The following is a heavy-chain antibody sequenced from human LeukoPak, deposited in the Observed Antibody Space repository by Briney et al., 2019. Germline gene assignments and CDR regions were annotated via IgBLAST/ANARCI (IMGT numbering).Heavy chain of an antibody. D-gene: IGHD5-12*01. V-gene: IGHV1-69*13. J-gene: IGHJ2*01. CDR2: IIPIFGTA. Sequence: ASVKVSCKASGSTFSSYAISWVRQAPGQGLEWMGGIIPIFGTANYAQKFQGRVTITADESTSTAYMELSSLRSEDTAVYYCARDRATAWYFDLWGRGTLVTVSS. CDR3: ARDRATAWYFDL. CDR1: GSTFSSYA.